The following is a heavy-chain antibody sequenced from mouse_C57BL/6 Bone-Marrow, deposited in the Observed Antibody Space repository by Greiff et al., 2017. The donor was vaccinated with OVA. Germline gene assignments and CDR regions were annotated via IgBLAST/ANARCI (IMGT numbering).Heavy chain of an antibody. CDR1: GYAFTNYL. Sequence: QVQLQQSGAELVRPGTSVKVSCKASGYAFTNYLIEWVKQRPGQGLEWIGVINPGSGGTNYNEKFKGKATLTADKSSSTAYMQLSSLTSEDSAVYFCAREPYYYGSSPYAMDYWGQGTSVTVSS. CDR2: INPGSGGT. V-gene: IGHV1-54*01. J-gene: IGHJ4*01. D-gene: IGHD1-1*01. CDR3: AREPYYYGSSPYAMDY.